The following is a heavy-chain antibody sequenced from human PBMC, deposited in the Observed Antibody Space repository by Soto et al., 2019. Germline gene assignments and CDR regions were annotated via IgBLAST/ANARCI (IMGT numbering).Heavy chain of an antibody. V-gene: IGHV3-30*18. CDR2: ISYDGSNK. Sequence: GGSLRLSCAASGFTFSSYGMHWVRQAPGKGLEWVAVISYDGSNKYYADSVKGRFTISRDNSKNTLYLQMNSLRAEDTAVYYCAKETRQRWGWLQYHYMDVWGKGTTVTVSS. CDR3: AKETRQRWGWLQYHYMDV. D-gene: IGHD5-12*01. J-gene: IGHJ6*03. CDR1: GFTFSSYG.